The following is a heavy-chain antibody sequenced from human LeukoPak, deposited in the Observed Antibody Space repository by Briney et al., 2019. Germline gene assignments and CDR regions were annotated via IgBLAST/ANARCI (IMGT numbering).Heavy chain of an antibody. Sequence: SETLSLTCTVSGGSISSYYWSWIRQPAGKGLEWIGRIYTSGSTNYNPSLKSRVTMSVDTSKNQFSLKLSSVTAADTAVYYCARIRLGYCSGGSCEPFDYWGQGTLVTVSS. D-gene: IGHD2-15*01. V-gene: IGHV4-4*07. CDR3: ARIRLGYCSGGSCEPFDY. J-gene: IGHJ4*02. CDR1: GGSISSYY. CDR2: IYTSGST.